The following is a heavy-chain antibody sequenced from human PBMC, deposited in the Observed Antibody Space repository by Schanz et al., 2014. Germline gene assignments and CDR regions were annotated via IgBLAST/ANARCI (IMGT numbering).Heavy chain of an antibody. CDR3: ARDNRYYLFDY. CDR1: GFMFSTST. CDR2: ISSKGDMT. V-gene: IGHV3-64*01. Sequence: EVHLVESGGGVVQPGRSLRLSCAASGFMFSTSTMHWVRQAPGKGLEYVSSISSKGDMTFYGNSVKGRFTISRDNSKNTLYLQLGSLSAEDTAVYFCARDNRYYLFDYWGQGALVTVSS. D-gene: IGHD3-16*02. J-gene: IGHJ4*02.